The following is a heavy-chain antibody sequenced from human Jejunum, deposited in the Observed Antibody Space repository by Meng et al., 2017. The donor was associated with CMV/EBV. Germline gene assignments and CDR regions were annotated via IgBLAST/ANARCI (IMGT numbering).Heavy chain of an antibody. CDR2: ISGSGGST. CDR1: GFTFSSYG. D-gene: IGHD6-13*01. CDR3: ARGDSSTTWLVFDY. Sequence: GFTFSSYGMGWVRQAPGKGLDWVSEISGSGGSTKYADSVKGRFTISRDNSRNTLYLQMNSLRAEDTAVFYCARGDSSTTWLVFDYWGLGTLVTVSS. J-gene: IGHJ4*02. V-gene: IGHV3-23*01.